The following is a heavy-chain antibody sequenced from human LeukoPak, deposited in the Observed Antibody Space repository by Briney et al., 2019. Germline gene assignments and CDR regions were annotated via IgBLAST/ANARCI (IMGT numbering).Heavy chain of an antibody. Sequence: RPGGSLRLSCAASGFTFSSYEMNWVRQAPGKGLEWVSYISSSGSTRYYADSVKGRFTISRDNAKNSLYLQMNSLRVEDTAVYYCARVYRSTTVVTVDYLGQGTLVTVSS. J-gene: IGHJ4*02. CDR1: GFTFSSYE. V-gene: IGHV3-48*03. CDR3: ARVYRSTTVVTVDY. D-gene: IGHD4-23*01. CDR2: ISSSGSTR.